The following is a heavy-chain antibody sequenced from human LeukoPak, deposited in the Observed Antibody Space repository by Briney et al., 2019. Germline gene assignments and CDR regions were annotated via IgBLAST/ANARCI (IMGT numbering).Heavy chain of an antibody. Sequence: ASVKVSCKASGYTFTSYDINWVRQATGQGLEWMGWMNPNSGNTGYAQKFQGRVTMTRNTSISTAYMELSSLRSEDTAVYYCARGSTVTTFDYYYYMDVWGKGTTVTVSS. D-gene: IGHD4-17*01. V-gene: IGHV1-8*01. CDR2: MNPNSGNT. CDR1: GYTFTSYD. CDR3: ARGSTVTTFDYYYYMDV. J-gene: IGHJ6*03.